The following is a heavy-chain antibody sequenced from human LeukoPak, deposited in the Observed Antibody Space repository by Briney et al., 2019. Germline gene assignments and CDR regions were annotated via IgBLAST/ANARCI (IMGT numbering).Heavy chain of an antibody. V-gene: IGHV4-4*02. J-gene: IGHJ3*02. CDR2: IYHSGST. CDR1: GGSISSSNW. D-gene: IGHD3-9*01. Sequence: SGTLSLTCAVSGGSISSSNWWSWVRQPPGKGLEWIGEIYHSGSTNYNPSLKSRVTISVDESKNQFSLKLSSVTAADTAVYYCARDLYDILTGYYLLRGAFDIWGQGTMVTVSS. CDR3: ARDLYDILTGYYLLRGAFDI.